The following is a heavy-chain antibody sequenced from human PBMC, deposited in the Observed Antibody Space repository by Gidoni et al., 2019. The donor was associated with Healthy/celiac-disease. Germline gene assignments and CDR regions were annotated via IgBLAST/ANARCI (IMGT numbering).Heavy chain of an antibody. CDR3: ARRPLGWFDP. CDR1: GYSISSGYY. D-gene: IGHD3-16*01. J-gene: IGHJ5*02. Sequence: QAQLQESGPGLVKPSEPLSLTRTVPGYSISSGYYWRWIRQPPGKGVAWIGSIYHSGSTYYNPSLTSRVTISVDTSKNQFSLKLSSVTAADTAVYYCARRPLGWFDPWGQGTLVTVSS. V-gene: IGHV4-38-2*02. CDR2: IYHSGST.